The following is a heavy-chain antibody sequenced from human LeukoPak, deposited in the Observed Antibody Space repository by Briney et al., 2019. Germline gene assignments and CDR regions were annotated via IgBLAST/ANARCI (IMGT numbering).Heavy chain of an antibody. D-gene: IGHD3-22*01. CDR1: GFTFSSYW. V-gene: IGHV3-48*04. Sequence: GGSLRLSCAASGFTFSSYWMHWVRQAPGKGLEWVSYISSSGSTIYYANSVKGRFTISRDNAKNSLYLQINSLRAEDTTVYYCARESLLYYWTNYYFDYWGQGTLVTVSS. CDR2: ISSSGSTI. J-gene: IGHJ4*02. CDR3: ARESLLYYWTNYYFDY.